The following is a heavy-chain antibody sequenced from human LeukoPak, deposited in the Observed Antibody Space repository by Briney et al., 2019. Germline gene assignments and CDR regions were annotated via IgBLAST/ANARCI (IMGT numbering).Heavy chain of an antibody. CDR1: GFTFSSYG. CDR3: ARASAPTIYYYYGMDV. Sequence: GALRLSCAASGFTFSSYGMHWVRQAPGKGLGWVAVIWYDGSNKYYADSVKGRFTISRDNSKNTLYLQMNSLRAEDTAVYYCARASAPTIYYYYGMDVWGQGTTVTVSS. J-gene: IGHJ6*02. V-gene: IGHV3-33*08. CDR2: IWYDGSNK.